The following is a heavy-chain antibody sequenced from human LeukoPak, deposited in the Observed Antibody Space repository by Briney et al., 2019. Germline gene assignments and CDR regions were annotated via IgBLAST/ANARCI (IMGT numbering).Heavy chain of an antibody. V-gene: IGHV4-30-4*01. CDR2: IYYSGST. J-gene: IGHJ4*02. CDR1: GGSISSGDYY. CDR3: ARGPFITMIDY. D-gene: IGHD3-22*01. Sequence: SQTLSLTCTVSGGSISSGDYYWSWIRQPPGEGLEWFGYIYYSGSTYYNPSLKSRLTISVYTSKNQFSLKLSSVTGADTAVYYCARGPFITMIDYWGQGTLVTVSS.